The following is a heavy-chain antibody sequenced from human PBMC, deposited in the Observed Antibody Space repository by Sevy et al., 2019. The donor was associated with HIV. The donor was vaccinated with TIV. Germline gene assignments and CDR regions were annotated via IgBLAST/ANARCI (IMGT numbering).Heavy chain of an antibody. CDR3: ARLGPIVVPAAQEGFDFDY. Sequence: SETLSLTCAVSGYSISSGYYWGWIRQPPGKGLEWIGSIYHSGSTYYNPSLKSRVTISVDTSKNQFSLKLSSVTAADTAVYYCARLGPIVVPAAQEGFDFDYWGQGTLVTVSS. CDR1: GYSISSGYY. J-gene: IGHJ4*02. V-gene: IGHV4-38-2*01. CDR2: IYHSGST. D-gene: IGHD2-2*01.